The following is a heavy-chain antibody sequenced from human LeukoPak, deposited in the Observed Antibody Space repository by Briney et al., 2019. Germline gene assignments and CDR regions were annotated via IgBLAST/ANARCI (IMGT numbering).Heavy chain of an antibody. D-gene: IGHD3-22*01. J-gene: IGHJ5*02. CDR1: GYTLTELS. V-gene: IGHV1-24*01. CDR2: FDPEDGET. Sequence: ASVKVSCKVSGYTLTELSMHWVRQAPGKGLEWMGGFDPEDGETIYAQKFQGRVTMTEDTSTDTAYMELSSLRSEDTAVYYCATRALYYNDSRFRLGWFDPWGQGTLVTVSS. CDR3: ATRALYYNDSRFRLGWFDP.